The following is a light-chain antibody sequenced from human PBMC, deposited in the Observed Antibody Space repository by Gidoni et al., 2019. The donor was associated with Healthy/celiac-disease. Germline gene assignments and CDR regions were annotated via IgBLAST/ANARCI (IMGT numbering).Light chain of an antibody. CDR2: DAS. CDR1: QSVSNSY. Sequence: EIVLTQSPGPLSLSPGERATLSCRASQSVSNSYLAWYQQKPGQAPRLLIYDASTRATGIPDRFSGSGSGTDFTLTISRLEPEDFAVYYCQQYGSSPLTFGGGTKVEIK. V-gene: IGKV3-20*01. CDR3: QQYGSSPLT. J-gene: IGKJ4*01.